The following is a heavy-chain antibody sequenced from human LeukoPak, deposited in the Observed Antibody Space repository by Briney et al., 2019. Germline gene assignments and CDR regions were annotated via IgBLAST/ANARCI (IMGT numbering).Heavy chain of an antibody. J-gene: IGHJ3*02. Sequence: PGGSLRLSCAASGFTFSSYAMSSVRQAPGKGLEWVSAISGSGGSTYYPDSVKGRFTITRDNSKNTLYLQMNSLRAEDTAVYYCAKEGLYDYVWGGYRSDAFDIWGQGTMVTVSS. CDR2: ISGSGGST. D-gene: IGHD3-16*02. V-gene: IGHV3-23*01. CDR1: GFTFSSYA. CDR3: AKEGLYDYVWGGYRSDAFDI.